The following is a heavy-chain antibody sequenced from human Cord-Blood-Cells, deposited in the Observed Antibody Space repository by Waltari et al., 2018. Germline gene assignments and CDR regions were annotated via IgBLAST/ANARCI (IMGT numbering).Heavy chain of an antibody. D-gene: IGHD2-21*01. CDR3: ARVVNGDAFDI. CDR2: INHSGST. J-gene: IGHJ3*02. Sequence: QVQLQQWGAGLLKPSETLSLTCAVYGGSFSRYYWSWIRQPPGKGLEWIGEINHSGSTNYNPSLKSRVTISVDTSKNQFSLKLSSVTAADTAVYYCARVVNGDAFDIWGQGTMVTVSS. V-gene: IGHV4-34*01. CDR1: GGSFSRYY.